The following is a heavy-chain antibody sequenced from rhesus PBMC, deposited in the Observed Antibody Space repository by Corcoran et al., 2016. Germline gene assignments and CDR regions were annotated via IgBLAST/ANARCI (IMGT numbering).Heavy chain of an antibody. J-gene: IGHJ4*01. Sequence: LQLQESGPGLVKPSETLSLTCAVSGASISSNYWSWIRQPPGQGLEWIGRFSGSGGSTDHNPPPKSRVSISIETSKNQFSLKLNSLTAADKAVYYCATTTRSGQVFDYWGRGVLVTVSS. CDR3: ATTTRSGQVFDY. CDR2: FSGSGGST. V-gene: IGHV4-173*01. CDR1: GASISSNY. D-gene: IGHD3-9*01.